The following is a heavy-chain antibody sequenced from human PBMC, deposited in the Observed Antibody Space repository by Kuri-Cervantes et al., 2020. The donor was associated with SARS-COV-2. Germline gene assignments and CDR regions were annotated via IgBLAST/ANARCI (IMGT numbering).Heavy chain of an antibody. CDR2: IYHSGST. CDR1: GGSITSSAYY. CDR3: ARNSAFSSSWPLDN. V-gene: IGHV4-39*01. J-gene: IGHJ4*02. Sequence: GSLSLSCTVSGGSITSSAYYWGWVRQPPGKGLEWIATIYHSGSTYYNPSLKSRVTISIDTSKNQFSLKLSSVTAADTAVYYCARNSAFSSSWPLDNWGQGTLVTVSS. D-gene: IGHD6-13*01.